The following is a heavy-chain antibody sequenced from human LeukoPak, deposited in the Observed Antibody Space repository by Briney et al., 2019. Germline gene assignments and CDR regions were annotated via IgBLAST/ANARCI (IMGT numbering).Heavy chain of an antibody. V-gene: IGHV3-48*01. D-gene: IGHD6-6*01. Sequence: HPGGSLRLSCAASGFTFTSYSMNWVRQAPGKGLEWVSYISSSSSTIYYADSVKGRFTISRDNAKNSLYLQMNSLRAEDTAVYYCARVYSSSPTNWFDPWGQGTLVTVSS. CDR1: GFTFTSYS. CDR2: ISSSSSTI. CDR3: ARVYSSSPTNWFDP. J-gene: IGHJ5*02.